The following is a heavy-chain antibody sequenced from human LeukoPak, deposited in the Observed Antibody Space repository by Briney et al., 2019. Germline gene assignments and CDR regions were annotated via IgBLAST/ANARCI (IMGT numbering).Heavy chain of an antibody. Sequence: ASVKVSCRASGYTFTSYDINWVRQAPGQGLEWMGWMNPNSGNTDYAQKFQGRVTMTRNTSISTAYMELSSLRSEDTAVYYCARGRIGAAAIHFDYWGQGTLVTVSS. CDR2: MNPNSGNT. J-gene: IGHJ4*02. CDR3: ARGRIGAAAIHFDY. D-gene: IGHD6-13*01. V-gene: IGHV1-8*01. CDR1: GYTFTSYD.